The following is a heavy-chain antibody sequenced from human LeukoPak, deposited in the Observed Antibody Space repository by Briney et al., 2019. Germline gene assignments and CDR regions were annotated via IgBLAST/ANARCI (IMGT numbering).Heavy chain of an antibody. J-gene: IGHJ6*03. D-gene: IGHD3-3*01. CDR3: AREALDDFWSGLTPGYYYMDV. Sequence: GGSLRLSCAASGFTLSSNYMSWVRQAPGKGLEWVSVIYGVGSTYYPDSVRGRFTIPRDNSKNTLDIQMNRLRAEDTAVYYGAREALDDFWSGLTPGYYYMDVWGKGTTVTVSS. V-gene: IGHV3-53*01. CDR1: GFTLSSNY. CDR2: IYGVGST.